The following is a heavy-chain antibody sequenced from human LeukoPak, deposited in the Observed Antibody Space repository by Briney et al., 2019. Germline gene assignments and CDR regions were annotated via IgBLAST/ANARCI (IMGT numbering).Heavy chain of an antibody. CDR2: INHSGST. V-gene: IGHV4-34*01. Sequence: SETLSLTCAVYGGSFSGYYWSWIRQPPGKGLEWIGEINHSGSTNYNPSLKSRVTISVDTSKNRFSLKLSSVTAADTAVYYCARGGDSSGSFDYWGQGTLVTVSS. CDR1: GGSFSGYY. CDR3: ARGGDSSGSFDY. J-gene: IGHJ4*02. D-gene: IGHD6-19*01.